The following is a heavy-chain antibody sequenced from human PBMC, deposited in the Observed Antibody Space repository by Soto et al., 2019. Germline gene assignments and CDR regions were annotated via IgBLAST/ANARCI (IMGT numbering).Heavy chain of an antibody. D-gene: IGHD6-25*01. V-gene: IGHV4-34*01. CDR1: GGSFSGYY. CDR3: ARGGRRLGGY. Sequence: QVQLQQWGAGLLKPSETLSLTCAVYGGSFSGYYWSWIRQPPGKGLEWIGEINHSGSTNYNPSLKSGVTISVDTSKNQFSVKLSSVTAADTAVYYCARGGRRLGGYWGQGTLVTVSS. J-gene: IGHJ4*02. CDR2: INHSGST.